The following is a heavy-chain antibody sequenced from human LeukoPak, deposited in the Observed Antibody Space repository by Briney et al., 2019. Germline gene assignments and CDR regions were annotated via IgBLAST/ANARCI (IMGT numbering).Heavy chain of an antibody. CDR1: GGSISSYY. Sequence: SETLSLTCTVSGGSISSYYWSWIRQPAGKGLEWIGRIYTSGSTNYNPSLKSRVTMSVDTSKNQFSLKLSSVTAADTAVYYCAKQIPNRLRELRYFDSLLRLDDAFDIWGQGTMVTVSS. CDR2: IYTSGST. D-gene: IGHD3-9*01. V-gene: IGHV4-4*07. CDR3: AKQIPNRLRELRYFDSLLRLDDAFDI. J-gene: IGHJ3*02.